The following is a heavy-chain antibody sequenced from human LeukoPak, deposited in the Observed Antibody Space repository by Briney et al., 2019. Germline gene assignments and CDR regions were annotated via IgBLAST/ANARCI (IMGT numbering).Heavy chain of an antibody. J-gene: IGHJ4*02. V-gene: IGHV4-59*12. D-gene: IGHD3-22*01. CDR3: ARRRNYYDSSGYLDFDY. CDR2: IYYSGST. Sequence: SETLSLTCTLSGGSISSYYWSWIRQPPGKGLEWIGYIYYSGSTNYNPSLKSRVTISVDTSKDQFSLKLSSVTAADTAVYYCARRRNYYDSSGYLDFDYWGQGTLVTVSS. CDR1: GGSISSYY.